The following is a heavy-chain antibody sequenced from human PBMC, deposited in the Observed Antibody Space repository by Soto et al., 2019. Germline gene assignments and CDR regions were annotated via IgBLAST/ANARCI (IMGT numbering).Heavy chain of an antibody. V-gene: IGHV4-39*01. CDR3: ASHVGGGGLWFGELFDY. CDR1: GGSISSSSYY. J-gene: IGHJ4*02. CDR2: IYYSGST. D-gene: IGHD3-10*01. Sequence: SETLSLTCTVSGGSISSSSYYWGWIRQPPGKGLEWIGSIYYSGSTYYNPSLKSRVTISVDTTKNQFSLKLSSVTAADTAVYYCASHVGGGGLWFGELFDYWGQGTLVTVSS.